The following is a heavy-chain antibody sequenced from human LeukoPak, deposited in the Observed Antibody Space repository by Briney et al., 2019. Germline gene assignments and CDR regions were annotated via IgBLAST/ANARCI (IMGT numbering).Heavy chain of an antibody. Sequence: PSETLSLTCTVSGGSISSHYWSWIRQPPGKGLEWIGYIYYSGSTKYNPSLKSRVTISEDTSKNQFSLKLSSVTAADTAVYYCARDQSSWFDPWGQGTLVTVSS. J-gene: IGHJ5*02. CDR3: ARDQSSWFDP. CDR1: GGSISSHY. V-gene: IGHV4-59*11. CDR2: IYYSGST. D-gene: IGHD1-26*01.